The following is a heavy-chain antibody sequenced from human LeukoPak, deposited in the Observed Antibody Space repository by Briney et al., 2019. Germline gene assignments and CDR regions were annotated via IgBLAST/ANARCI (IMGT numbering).Heavy chain of an antibody. CDR2: VSGADGTT. CDR3: ASPYIPGYSSGWYYFDY. Sequence: GGSLRLSCAASGFTFSACGMSWVRQSPRKGLEWVSGVSGADGTTYYADSVKGRFTISRDNAKNSLYLQMNSLRAEDTAVYYCASPYIPGYSSGWYYFDYWGQGTLVTVSS. CDR1: GFTFSACG. V-gene: IGHV3-23*01. J-gene: IGHJ4*02. D-gene: IGHD6-19*01.